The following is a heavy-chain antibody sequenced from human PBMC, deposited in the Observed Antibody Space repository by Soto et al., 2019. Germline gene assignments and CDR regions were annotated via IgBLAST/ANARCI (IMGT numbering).Heavy chain of an antibody. V-gene: IGHV3-11*06. J-gene: IGHJ5*02. CDR3: ARERGGGYSGYGWFDP. CDR1: GFTFSDYY. CDR2: ISSSSSYT. D-gene: IGHD5-12*01. Sequence: LRLSCAASGFTFSDYYMSWIRQAPGKGLEWVSYISSSSSYTNYADSVKGRFTISRDNAKNSLYLQMNSLRAEDTAVYYCARERGGGYSGYGWFDPWGQGTLVTVSS.